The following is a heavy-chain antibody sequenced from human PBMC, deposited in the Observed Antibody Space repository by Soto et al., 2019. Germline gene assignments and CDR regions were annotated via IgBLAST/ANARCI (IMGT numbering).Heavy chain of an antibody. D-gene: IGHD3-3*01. J-gene: IGHJ3*02. V-gene: IGHV4-30-4*02. CDR1: GGSISSGDYY. CDR3: ARGMYYDFWSGPRQESDAFDI. Sequence: SETLSLTCTVSGGSISSGDYYWSWIRQPPGKGLEWIGYIYYSGSTYYNPSLKSRVTISVDTSKNQFSLKLSSVTAADTAVYYCARGMYYDFWSGPRQESDAFDIWGQGTMVTVSS. CDR2: IYYSGST.